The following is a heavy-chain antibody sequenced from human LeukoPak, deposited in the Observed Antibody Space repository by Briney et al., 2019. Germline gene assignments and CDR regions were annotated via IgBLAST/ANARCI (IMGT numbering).Heavy chain of an antibody. J-gene: IGHJ4*02. D-gene: IGHD2-2*01. CDR2: ISYDGSNK. CDR3: ANDLRGYCSSTSCSDVMMDDY. V-gene: IGHV3-30*18. Sequence: GGSLRLSCAASGFTFSSYGMHWVRQAPGKGLEWVAVISYDGSNKYYADSVKGRFTISRDNSKNTLYLQMNSLRAEDTAVYYCANDLRGYCSSTSCSDVMMDDYWGQGTLVTVSS. CDR1: GFTFSSYG.